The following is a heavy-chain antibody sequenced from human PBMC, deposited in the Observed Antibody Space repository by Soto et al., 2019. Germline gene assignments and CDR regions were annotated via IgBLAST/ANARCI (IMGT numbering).Heavy chain of an antibody. CDR2: ISGYNGDT. D-gene: IGHD6-19*01. J-gene: IGHJ4*02. V-gene: IGHV1-18*01. Sequence: QIHLVQSGPEVKKPGASVKVSYKASGYKFTSYGITWVRQAPGQGLEWMGWISGYNGDTKFGQKVQGRVTLTTDTSTSTAYMELRSLRSDDTAVYYCARDQWMVPRGGYDWGQGTLVTVSS. CDR1: GYKFTSYG. CDR3: ARDQWMVPRGGYD.